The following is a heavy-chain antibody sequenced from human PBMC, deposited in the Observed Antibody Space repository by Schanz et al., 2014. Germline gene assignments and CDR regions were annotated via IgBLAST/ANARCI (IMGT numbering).Heavy chain of an antibody. D-gene: IGHD5-18*01. CDR3: VRVSFADPRLYRGMDRDIDY. CDR2: ISSRSSHI. V-gene: IGHV3-21*02. Sequence: EVQLVESGGGLVKPGGSLRLSCGVSGFTASSHSMNWVRQAPGKGLEWVSSISSRSSHIYYADSVKGRFTMSRDNAKNSVFLQMNNLRAEDTAVYYCVRVSFADPRLYRGMDRDIDYWGQGTLVTVSS. CDR1: GFTASSHS. J-gene: IGHJ4*02.